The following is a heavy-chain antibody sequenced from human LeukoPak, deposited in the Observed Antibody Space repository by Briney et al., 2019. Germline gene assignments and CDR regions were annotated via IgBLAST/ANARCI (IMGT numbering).Heavy chain of an antibody. CDR2: MNPNSGDT. CDR1: GYTFTNYD. J-gene: IGHJ4*02. D-gene: IGHD3-16*01. Sequence: ASVKVSCKASGYTFTNYDINWVRQAAGQGLEWMGWMNPNSGDTDYVEKFQGRVTMTRHTPMNTAYMEPSSLRSDDTAVYYCTRSGFGGGVHFDYWGQGTPVTVSS. CDR3: TRSGFGGGVHFDY. V-gene: IGHV1-8*01.